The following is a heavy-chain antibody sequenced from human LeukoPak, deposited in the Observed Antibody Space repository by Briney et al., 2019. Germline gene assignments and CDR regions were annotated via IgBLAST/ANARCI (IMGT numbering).Heavy chain of an antibody. J-gene: IGHJ4*02. CDR1: GFTFSSYS. D-gene: IGHD3-9*01. CDR3: ARGHYDVLAASYKWTPDY. CDR2: ISSSSSYI. Sequence: PGGSLRLSCAASGFTFSSYSMNWVRQAPGKGLEWVSFISSSSSYIYYADSVKGRFTTSRDNAKNSLSLQLNSLRVEDTAVYYCARGHYDVLAASYKWTPDYWGQGTLVTVSS. V-gene: IGHV3-21*01.